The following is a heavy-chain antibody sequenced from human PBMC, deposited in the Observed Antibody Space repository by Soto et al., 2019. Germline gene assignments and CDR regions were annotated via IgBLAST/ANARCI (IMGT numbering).Heavy chain of an antibody. V-gene: IGHV1-69*13. D-gene: IGHD2-21*01. J-gene: IGHJ6*02. CDR2: IIPIFGTA. CDR3: ASNQVAARVMMTYHYYGMDV. Sequence: SVKVSCKASGGTFSSYAISWVRQAPGQGLEWMGGIIPIFGTANYAQKFQGRVTITADESTSTAYMELSSLRSEDTAVYYCASNQVAARVMMTYHYYGMDVWGQGTTVTVSS. CDR1: GGTFSSYA.